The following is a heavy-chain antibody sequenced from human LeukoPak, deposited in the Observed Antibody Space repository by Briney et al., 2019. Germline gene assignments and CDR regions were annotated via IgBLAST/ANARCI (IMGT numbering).Heavy chain of an antibody. CDR1: GYTFTGYY. J-gene: IGHJ5*02. CDR2: INPNSGGT. V-gene: IGHV1-2*02. CDR3: ARTPGPTVTGWFDP. D-gene: IGHD4-17*01. Sequence: ASVKVSCKASGYTFTGYYMHWVRQAPGQGLERMGWINPNSGGTNYAQKFQGRVTMTRDTSISTAYMELSRLRSDDTAVYYCARTPGPTVTGWFDPWGQGTLVTVSS.